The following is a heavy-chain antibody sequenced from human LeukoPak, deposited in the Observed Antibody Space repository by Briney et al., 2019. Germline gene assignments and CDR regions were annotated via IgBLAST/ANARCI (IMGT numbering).Heavy chain of an antibody. CDR2: LSWHSGSI. V-gene: IGHV3-9*01. J-gene: IGHJ4*02. CDR1: GFKFNDYA. D-gene: IGHD1-26*01. CDR3: AKETKVGENLYYFDY. Sequence: PGGSLRLSCVASGFKFNDYAMHWVRQAPGKGLEWVSGLSWHSGSIGYADSVKGRFIISRDNAKNSLYLEMNSLRPEDSALYYRAKETKVGENLYYFDYWGRGTLVTVSS.